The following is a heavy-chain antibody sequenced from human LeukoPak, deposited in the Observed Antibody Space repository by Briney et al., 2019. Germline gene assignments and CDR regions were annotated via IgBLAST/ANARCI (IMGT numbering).Heavy chain of an antibody. V-gene: IGHV4-4*07. J-gene: IGHJ4*02. CDR2: IYTSGST. CDR1: GGSLTSYY. CDR3: ARLDCSSTSCQRRYSGYDYEYYFDY. Sequence: SETLSLSCTVSGGSLTSYYWSWIRQPAGKGLEWIGRIYTSGSTNYNPSLKSRVTMSVDTSKNQFSLKLSSVTAADTAVYYCARLDCSSTSCQRRYSGYDYEYYFDYWGQGTLVTVSS. D-gene: IGHD2-2*01.